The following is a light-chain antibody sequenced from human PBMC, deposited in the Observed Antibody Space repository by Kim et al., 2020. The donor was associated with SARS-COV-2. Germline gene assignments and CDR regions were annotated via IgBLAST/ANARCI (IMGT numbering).Light chain of an antibody. CDR2: GAS. CDR3: KQDGSSAPYT. Sequence: EIVLTQSPGTLSLSPGERATLSCRASQSVSSSYLAWYQQKPGQAPRLLIYGASSRATGIPDRFSGSGSGTDFTLTISRLEPEDFAVYYCKQDGSSAPYTFGEGTKLEI. V-gene: IGKV3-20*01. J-gene: IGKJ2*01. CDR1: QSVSSSY.